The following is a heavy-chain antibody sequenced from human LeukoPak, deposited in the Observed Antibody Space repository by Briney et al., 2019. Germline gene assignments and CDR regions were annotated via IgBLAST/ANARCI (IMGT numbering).Heavy chain of an antibody. J-gene: IGHJ4*02. CDR2: ISDSSSDI. CDR3: AKDLRGYSYGANVDY. CDR1: GFTFSSYR. Sequence: GGSLRLSCAASGFTFSSYRMNWVRQAPGKGLEWVSSISDSSSDIYYADSVKGRFTISRDNAKNSLYLQMNSLRAEDTAVYYCAKDLRGYSYGANVDYWGQGTLVTVSS. D-gene: IGHD5-18*01. V-gene: IGHV3-21*01.